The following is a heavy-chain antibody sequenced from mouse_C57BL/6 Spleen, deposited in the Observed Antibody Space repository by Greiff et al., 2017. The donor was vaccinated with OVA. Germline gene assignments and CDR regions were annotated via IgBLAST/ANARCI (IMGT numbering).Heavy chain of an antibody. CDR1: GYSFTGYY. J-gene: IGHJ4*01. CDR2: INPSTGGT. V-gene: IGHV1-42*01. Sequence: VQLQQSGPELVKPGASVKISCKASGYSFTGYYMNWVKQSPEKSLEWIGEINPSTGGTTYNQKFKAKATLTVDKSSSPAYMQLKSLTSEDSAVYYCAGNYEDYAMDYCGQGTSVTVSS. CDR3: AGNYEDYAMDY. D-gene: IGHD2-1*01.